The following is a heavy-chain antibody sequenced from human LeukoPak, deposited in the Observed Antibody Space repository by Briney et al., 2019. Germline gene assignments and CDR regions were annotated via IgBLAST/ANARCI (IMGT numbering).Heavy chain of an antibody. D-gene: IGHD2-8*01. V-gene: IGHV1-2*02. CDR2: INPNSGGT. CDR1: GYTFTGYY. J-gene: IGHJ5*02. Sequence: ASVKVSCKASGYTFTGYYMHWVRQAPGQGLEWMGWINPNSGGTNYAQKFQGRVTMTRDTSISTAYMELSRLRSDDTAVYYCAREGLMVYAMGLGAFDPWGQGTLVTVSS. CDR3: AREGLMVYAMGLGAFDP.